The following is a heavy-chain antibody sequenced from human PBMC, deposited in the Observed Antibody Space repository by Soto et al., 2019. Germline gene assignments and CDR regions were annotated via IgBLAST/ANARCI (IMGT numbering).Heavy chain of an antibody. CDR3: ATRPSTHPSYFGVFDF. Sequence: EVQLVESGGGLVQPGGSLRLSCAASGLAVSTHWMTWVRQATGKGLAWVDNINQDGTEKYYVDSVKGRFTISRDNAKNSLDLQMNRLRAEGTALYYCATRPSTHPSYFGVFDFWGQGPLVTASS. V-gene: IGHV3-7*01. CDR1: GLAVSTHW. D-gene: IGHD2-2*01. J-gene: IGHJ4*02. CDR2: INQDGTEK.